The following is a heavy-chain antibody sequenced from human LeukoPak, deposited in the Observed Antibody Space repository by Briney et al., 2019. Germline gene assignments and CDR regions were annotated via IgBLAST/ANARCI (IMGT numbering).Heavy chain of an antibody. V-gene: IGHV3-21*01. CDR1: GFTLISYS. CDR2: ISTNSHYI. CDR3: ARGYYFDY. Sequence: GGSLRLSCAASGFTLISYSINWVRQAPGKGLEWVSSISTNSHYIYYADSVKGRFTISRDNAKNSLYLQMHSLRAEDTAVYYCARGYYFDYWGQGTLVTVSS. J-gene: IGHJ4*02.